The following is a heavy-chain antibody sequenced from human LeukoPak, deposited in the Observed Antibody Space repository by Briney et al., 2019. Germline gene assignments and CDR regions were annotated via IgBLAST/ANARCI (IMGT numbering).Heavy chain of an antibody. D-gene: IGHD4-23*01. CDR3: AKDGTTVVTPERD. V-gene: IGHV3-23*01. Sequence: PGGSLRLSCAASGFPFSSYNMNWVRQAPGKGLEWVSAISGSGGSTYYADSVKGRFTISRDNSKNTLYLQMNSLRAEDTAVYYRAKDGTTVVTPERDWGQGTLVTVSS. CDR1: GFPFSSYN. J-gene: IGHJ4*02. CDR2: ISGSGGST.